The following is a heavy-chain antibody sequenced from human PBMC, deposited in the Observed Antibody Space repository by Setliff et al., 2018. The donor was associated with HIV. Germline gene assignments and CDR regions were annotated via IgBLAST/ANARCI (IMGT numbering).Heavy chain of an antibody. J-gene: IGHJ4*02. Sequence: PSETLSLTCTVSGGSISSGSYYWNWIRQPAGKGLEWIGRIYTSGSTYYNPSLKSRVTISVDTSKNQFSLSLSSVTAADTAVYYCARLPDIDSWPFDYWAQGTLVTVSS. V-gene: IGHV4-61*02. CDR2: IYTSGST. CDR1: GGSISSGSYY. CDR3: ARLPDIDSWPFDY. D-gene: IGHD6-13*01.